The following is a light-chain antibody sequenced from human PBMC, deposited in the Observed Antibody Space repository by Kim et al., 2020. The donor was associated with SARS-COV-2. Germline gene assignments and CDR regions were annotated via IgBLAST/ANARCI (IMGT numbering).Light chain of an antibody. V-gene: IGLV3-1*01. J-gene: IGLJ2*01. CDR3: QAWGSSTVL. CDR2: EDG. Sequence: SYELTQPPSVSVSPGQTASITCSGDDLESKFASWYQQKPGQSPVLVIYEDGNRPSGIPERFSGSSSGSTATLTISGTQAMNEADYYCQAWGSSTVLFGGGTKLTVL. CDR1: DLESKF.